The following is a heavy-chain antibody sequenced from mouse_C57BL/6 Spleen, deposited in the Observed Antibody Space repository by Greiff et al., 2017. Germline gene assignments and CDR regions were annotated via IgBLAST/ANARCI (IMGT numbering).Heavy chain of an antibody. CDR2: IWSCGST. V-gene: IGHV2-2*01. Sequence: VQLQQSGPGLVQPSQSLSITCTVSGFSLTSYGVHWVRQSPGKGLEWLGVIWSCGSTDYNAAFISRLSISKDNSKSQVFFKMNSLQADDTAIYYCARIGITTVVPDYYAMDYWGQGTSVTVSS. D-gene: IGHD1-1*01. CDR1: GFSLTSYG. J-gene: IGHJ4*01. CDR3: ARIGITTVVPDYYAMDY.